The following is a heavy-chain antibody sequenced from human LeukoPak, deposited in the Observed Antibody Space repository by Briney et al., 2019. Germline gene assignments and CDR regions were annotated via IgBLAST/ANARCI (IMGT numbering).Heavy chain of an antibody. Sequence: ASVKVSCKASGYTFTGYYMHWVRQAPGQGLEWMGWINPNSGGTNYAQKFQGRVTMTRDTSISTAYMELSRLRSDDTAVYYCARYQGDFWSGYWFDYWGQGTVVTVSS. D-gene: IGHD3-3*01. CDR3: ARYQGDFWSGYWFDY. J-gene: IGHJ4*02. CDR2: INPNSGGT. V-gene: IGHV1-2*02. CDR1: GYTFTGYY.